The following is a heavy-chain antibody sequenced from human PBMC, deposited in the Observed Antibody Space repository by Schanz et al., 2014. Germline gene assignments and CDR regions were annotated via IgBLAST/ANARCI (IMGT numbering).Heavy chain of an antibody. J-gene: IGHJ4*02. V-gene: IGHV1-18*01. CDR3: ARSNYYDNSDYYNSFDY. Sequence: QVQLVQSGAEVKKPGASVKVSCKASGYTFTDYGVIWVRQAPGQGLEWMGWISAYTNNTNYAQKFQGRVTNTADKSTSTAYMDLSSLRPEDTAVYYCARSNYYDNSDYYNSFDYWGQGTLVTVSP. CDR2: ISAYTNNT. CDR1: GYTFTDYG. D-gene: IGHD3-22*01.